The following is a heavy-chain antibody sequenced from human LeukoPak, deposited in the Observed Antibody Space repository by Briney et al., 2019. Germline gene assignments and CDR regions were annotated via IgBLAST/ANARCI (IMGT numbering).Heavy chain of an antibody. J-gene: IGHJ4*02. CDR3: AKVRWGSDNALDS. V-gene: IGHV3-30*18. CDR2: ISHDGSNK. Sequence: HPGTSLRLSCAASGFPFSDYGMYWVRQAPGKGLEWLAVISHDGSNKHYADSVKGRITISRDNSMNTLYLQMNSLTAEDTAVYYCAKVRWGSDNALDSWGQGTLVTGSS. CDR1: GFPFSDYG. D-gene: IGHD3-16*01.